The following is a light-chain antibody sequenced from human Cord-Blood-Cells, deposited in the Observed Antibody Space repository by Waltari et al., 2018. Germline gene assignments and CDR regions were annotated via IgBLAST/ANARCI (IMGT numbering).Light chain of an antibody. Sequence: QSVLTQPPSASGTPGQRVTISCSGSSSNIGRNYVYWYQQLPGTAPKRLIYRNNQRPSGVPDRFSGSKSGTSASLAISGLRSEDEADYYCAAWDDSLIGVVFGGGTKLTVL. J-gene: IGLJ2*01. CDR3: AAWDDSLIGVV. CDR2: RNN. V-gene: IGLV1-47*01. CDR1: SSNIGRNY.